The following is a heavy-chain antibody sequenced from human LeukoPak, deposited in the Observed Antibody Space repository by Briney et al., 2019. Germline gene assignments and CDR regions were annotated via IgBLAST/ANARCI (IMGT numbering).Heavy chain of an antibody. CDR3: ARDSDSNFDY. J-gene: IGHJ4*02. V-gene: IGHV3-33*08. Sequence: GGSLRLSCAASGFIVSGDFMSWVRQAPGKGLEWVAVIWYDGSNKYYADSVKGRFTISRDNSKNTLYLQMNSLRAEDTAVYYCARDSDSNFDYWGQGTLITVSS. D-gene: IGHD2-15*01. CDR1: GFIVSGDF. CDR2: IWYDGSNK.